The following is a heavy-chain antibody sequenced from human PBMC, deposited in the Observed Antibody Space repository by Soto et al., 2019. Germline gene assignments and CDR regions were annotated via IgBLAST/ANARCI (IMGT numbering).Heavy chain of an antibody. CDR2: INHSGST. V-gene: IGHV4-34*01. CDR3: ARGDPGAFDY. CDR1: GGYLIGYY. D-gene: IGHD7-27*01. Sequence: SETLSLSCAVDGGYLIGYYWSWISQPPGKGLEWIGEINHSGSTNYNPSRKSRVTISVDTSKNQFSLKLSSVTAADTAVYYCARGDPGAFDYWGQGTLVTVSS. J-gene: IGHJ4*02.